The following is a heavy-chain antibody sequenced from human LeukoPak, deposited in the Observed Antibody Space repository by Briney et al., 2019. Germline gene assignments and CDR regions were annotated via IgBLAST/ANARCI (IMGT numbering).Heavy chain of an antibody. CDR1: GFTFDDYA. D-gene: IGHD2-15*01. V-gene: IGHV3-9*01. Sequence: GGSLRLSCAASGFTFDDYAMHWVRQAPGKGLEWVSGISCNSGSIGYADSVKGRFTISRDNAKNTLYLQMNSLRAEDTAVYYCAKSGLNRFDYWGQGTLVTVSS. J-gene: IGHJ4*02. CDR2: ISCNSGSI. CDR3: AKSGLNRFDY.